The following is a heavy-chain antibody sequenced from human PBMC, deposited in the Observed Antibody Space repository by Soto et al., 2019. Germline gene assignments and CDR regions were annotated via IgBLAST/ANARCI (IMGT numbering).Heavy chain of an antibody. CDR2: IYYSGST. D-gene: IGHD2-15*01. CDR1: GGSISSGGYY. V-gene: IGHV4-31*03. CDR3: ARDRECSGGTCYNYFDY. Sequence: SETLSLTCTVSGGSISSGGYYCGWIRQHPGKGLEWIGYIYYSGSTYYNPSLKSRVTISVDTSKNQFSLKLSSVTAADTAVYYCARDRECSGGTCYNYFDYWGQGTLVTVSS. J-gene: IGHJ4*02.